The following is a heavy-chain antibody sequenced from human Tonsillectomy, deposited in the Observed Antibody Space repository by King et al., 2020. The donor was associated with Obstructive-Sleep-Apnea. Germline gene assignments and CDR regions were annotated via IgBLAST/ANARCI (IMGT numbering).Heavy chain of an antibody. CDR2: ISYDGGNK. CDR1: GFTFSSYV. J-gene: IGHJ4*02. CDR3: ARDRVVAPIGEHNSDIAWRWGAKDS. Sequence: HVQLVESGGGVVQPGRSLRLSCAGSGFTFSSYVIHWVRQAPGKGLEWGAVISYDGGNKYYADSVKGRFTISRDNSKNTLFMRMNSLGPEDTAVYYCARDRVVAPIGEHNSDIAWRWGAKDSWGPGTLVTVSS. V-gene: IGHV3-30*03. D-gene: IGHD5-12*01.